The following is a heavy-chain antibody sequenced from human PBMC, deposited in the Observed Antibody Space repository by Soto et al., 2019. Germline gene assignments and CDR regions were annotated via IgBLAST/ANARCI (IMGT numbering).Heavy chain of an antibody. D-gene: IGHD3-3*01. Sequence: QVQLVQSGAEVKKPGASVKVSCKASGYTFTSYDINWVRQATGQGLEWMGWMNPNSGNTGYAQKFQGRVTMTRNTSISTAYMVLSSLRSEDTAVYYCASVVSPPRFRLWSGYYTSHCFDYWGQGTLVTVSS. CDR1: GYTFTSYD. V-gene: IGHV1-8*01. CDR3: ASVVSPPRFRLWSGYYTSHCFDY. CDR2: MNPNSGNT. J-gene: IGHJ4*02.